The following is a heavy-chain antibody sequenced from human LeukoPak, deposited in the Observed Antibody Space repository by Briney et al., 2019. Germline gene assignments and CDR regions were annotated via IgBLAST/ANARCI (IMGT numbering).Heavy chain of an antibody. D-gene: IGHD3-22*01. J-gene: IGHJ3*02. Sequence: GGSLRLSFAASGFTFSSYAMHWVRQAPGKGLEWVAVISYDGSNKYYADSVKGRFTISRDNSKNTLYLQMNSLRAEDTAVYYCAKDLTTDYYYDSTVWDAFDIWGQGTMVTVSS. V-gene: IGHV3-30-3*01. CDR1: GFTFSSYA. CDR2: ISYDGSNK. CDR3: AKDLTTDYYYDSTVWDAFDI.